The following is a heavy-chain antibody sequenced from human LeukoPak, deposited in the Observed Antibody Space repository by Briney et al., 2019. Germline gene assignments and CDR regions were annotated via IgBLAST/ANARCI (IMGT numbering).Heavy chain of an antibody. CDR3: ARDAGGNSADYYFDY. J-gene: IGHJ4*02. D-gene: IGHD4-23*01. CDR1: GFTFSRYA. CDR2: ISYGGRDK. V-gene: IGHV3-30*04. Sequence: QPGGSLRLSCAASGFTFSRYAMHWVRQAPGKGLEWVAVISYGGRDKYHADLVMGRSTISRDNYKRTLYLQMNSLRVEDTAVYYCARDAGGNSADYYFDYWGQGTLVTVSS.